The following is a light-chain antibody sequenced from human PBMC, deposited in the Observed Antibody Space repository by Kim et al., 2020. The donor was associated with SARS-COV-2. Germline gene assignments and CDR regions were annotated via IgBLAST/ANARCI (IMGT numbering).Light chain of an antibody. J-gene: IGKJ1*01. CDR3: QQRSDWPPGRT. CDR2: DAS. CDR1: QSVGSY. Sequence: EIVLTQSPATLSLSPGERATLSCRASQSVGSYLAWYQQKPGQAPRLLIYDASNRATGIPARFSGSGSGTDFTLTVSSLEPEDFAVYYCQQRSDWPPGRTFGPGTKVDIK. V-gene: IGKV3-11*01.